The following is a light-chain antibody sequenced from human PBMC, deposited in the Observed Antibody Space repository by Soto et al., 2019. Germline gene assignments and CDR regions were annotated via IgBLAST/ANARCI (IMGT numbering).Light chain of an antibody. J-gene: IGKJ2*01. CDR2: GIS. Sequence: ESVLTQSPGTLSLSPGERANLSCRASQSVTNRYFAWYQQRPGQAPRLLIYGISNRATGIPDRFIGSGSGTDFTLTISRLESVDLVVYYCQQYIRLPHPCGQGTKLEVK. CDR3: QQYIRLPHP. V-gene: IGKV3-20*01. CDR1: QSVTNRY.